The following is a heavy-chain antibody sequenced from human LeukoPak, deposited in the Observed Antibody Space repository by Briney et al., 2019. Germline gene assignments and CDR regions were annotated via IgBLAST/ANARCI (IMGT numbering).Heavy chain of an antibody. D-gene: IGHD1-26*01. CDR2: INHSGST. V-gene: IGHV4-39*07. CDR1: GGSISSSSYH. CDR3: ARGVKTGSNHPYFDY. Sequence: SETLSLTCTVSGGSISSSSYHWGWIRQPPGKGLEWIGEINHSGSTNYNPSLKSRVTISVDTSKNQFSLKLSSVTAADTAVYYCARGVKTGSNHPYFDYWGQGALVTVSS. J-gene: IGHJ4*02.